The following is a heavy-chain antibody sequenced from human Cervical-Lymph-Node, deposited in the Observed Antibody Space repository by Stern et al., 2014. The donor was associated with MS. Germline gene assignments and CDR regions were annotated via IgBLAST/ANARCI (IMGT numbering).Heavy chain of an antibody. J-gene: IGHJ4*02. D-gene: IGHD6-6*01. Sequence: QITLKESGPTLVKPTQTLTLTCTFSGFSLSTSGVGVGWIRQPPGKALEWLALIKSRLTITKDTSKNQVVLTMTNMDPVDTATYYCAREYSSSSYYFDYWGQGTLVTVSS. CDR1: GFSLSTSGVG. CDR3: AREYSSSSYYFDY. CDR2: I. V-gene: IGHV2-5*01.